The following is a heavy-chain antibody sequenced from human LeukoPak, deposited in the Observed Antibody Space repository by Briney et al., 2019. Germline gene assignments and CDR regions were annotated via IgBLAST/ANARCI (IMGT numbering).Heavy chain of an antibody. CDR2: IYYSGST. J-gene: IGHJ3*02. V-gene: IGHV4-61*03. CDR3: ARHRYYYDSNSAFDI. D-gene: IGHD3-22*01. CDR1: GGSISSSSYY. Sequence: TSETLSLTCTVSGGSISSSSYYWGWIRQPPGKGREWIGSIYYSGSTNYNPSLKSRVTISVDTSKNHFSLKLSSVTAADTAVYYCARHRYYYDSNSAFDIWGQGIMVTVSS.